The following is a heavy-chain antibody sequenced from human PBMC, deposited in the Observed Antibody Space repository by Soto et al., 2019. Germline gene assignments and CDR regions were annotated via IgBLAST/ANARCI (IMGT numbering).Heavy chain of an antibody. CDR3: ASSSLYGMDV. CDR2: IYYSGNT. CDR1: GDTITSFS. J-gene: IGHJ6*02. Sequence: SETLSLTCTVSGDTITSFSWNWIRQSAGKGLEWIGNIYYSGNTYYNPSLKSRLIISIDTSKNQFSLKVGSVTAADTAVYYCASSSLYGMDVWGQGTTVTVSS. V-gene: IGHV4-59*06. D-gene: IGHD1-1*01.